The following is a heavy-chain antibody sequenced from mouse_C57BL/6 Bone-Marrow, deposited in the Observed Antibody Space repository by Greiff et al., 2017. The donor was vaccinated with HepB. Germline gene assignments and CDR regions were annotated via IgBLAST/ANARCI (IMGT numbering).Heavy chain of an antibody. CDR2: IDPENGDT. CDR1: GFNIKDDY. D-gene: IGHD1-1*01. J-gene: IGHJ4*01. Sequence: EVQLQESGAELVRPGASVKLSCTASGFNIKDDYMHWVKQRPEQGLEWIGWIDPENGDTEYASKFPGKATITADTSSNTAYLQLSSLTSEDTAVYYCTTGGYYYGSSPYAMDYWGQGTSVTVSS. CDR3: TTGGYYYGSSPYAMDY. V-gene: IGHV14-4*01.